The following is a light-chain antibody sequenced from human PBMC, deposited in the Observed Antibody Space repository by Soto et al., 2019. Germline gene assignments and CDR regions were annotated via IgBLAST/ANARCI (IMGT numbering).Light chain of an antibody. CDR2: GAS. J-gene: IGKJ4*01. V-gene: IGKV3-15*01. CDR1: QSVSSN. Sequence: EVVMTQSSATVSVSPGERATLSCRASQSVSSNLAWYQHKPGQAPRVLMYGASTRATGIPARFSGSGSGTEFTLTISSLQSEDFAVYYCQQYNNWPLTFGGGTKVENK. CDR3: QQYNNWPLT.